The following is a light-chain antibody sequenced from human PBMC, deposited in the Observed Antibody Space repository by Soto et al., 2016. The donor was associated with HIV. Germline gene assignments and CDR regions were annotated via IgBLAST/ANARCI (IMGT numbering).Light chain of an antibody. V-gene: IGLV3-19*01. CDR3: NSRDSSGDPYVV. J-gene: IGLJ2*01. Sequence: FELTQDPAVSVALGQTVRITCQGESLRNYYASWLRQKPGEAPALVIYGRNNRPSGIPDRFSGSSSGNTASLTITGAQAEDEAVYYCNSRDSSGDPYVVFGGGTKLTVL. CDR2: GRN. CDR1: SLRNYY.